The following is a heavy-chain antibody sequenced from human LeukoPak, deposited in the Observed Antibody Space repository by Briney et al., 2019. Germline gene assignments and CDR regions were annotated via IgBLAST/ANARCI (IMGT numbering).Heavy chain of an antibody. Sequence: SVKVSCKASGYTFTSYAISWVRQAPGQGLEWMGGIIPIFGTANYAQKFQGRVTITTDESTSTAYMELSSLRSEDTAVYYCASPNSGSYYGHFDYWGQGTLVTVSS. D-gene: IGHD1-26*01. CDR3: ASPNSGSYYGHFDY. CDR1: GYTFTSYA. J-gene: IGHJ4*02. CDR2: IIPIFGTA. V-gene: IGHV1-69*05.